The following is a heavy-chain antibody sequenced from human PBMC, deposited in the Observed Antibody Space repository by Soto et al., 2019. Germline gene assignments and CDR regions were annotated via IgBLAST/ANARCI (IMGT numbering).Heavy chain of an antibody. CDR1: GGSISTISYH. Sequence: QLQLQESGPGLVKPSETLSLTCTVSGGSISTISYHWGWLRQPPGKVLEWIANIYDSGNTYNNPSLKSRVTISVDTSTNQFSLKLTSVTAADTAIYYCARSYCRSTICYNWFDPWGQGPLVTVSS. V-gene: IGHV4-39*01. CDR2: IYDSGNT. J-gene: IGHJ5*02. CDR3: ARSYCRSTICYNWFDP. D-gene: IGHD2-2*01.